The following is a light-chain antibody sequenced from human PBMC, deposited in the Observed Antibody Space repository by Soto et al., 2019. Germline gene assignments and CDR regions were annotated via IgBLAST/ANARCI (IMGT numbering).Light chain of an antibody. CDR3: QQSYTSRIT. CDR2: AAS. V-gene: IGKV1-39*01. Sequence: DIQMTQAPSSLPASVGDRVTITCRASQTIGNYLNWYQQRPGKAPNLLISAASTLQSGVPSRFSGSGSGTDFTLTVSSLQPEDFATYYCQQSYTSRITFGLGTRLEIK. J-gene: IGKJ5*01. CDR1: QTIGNY.